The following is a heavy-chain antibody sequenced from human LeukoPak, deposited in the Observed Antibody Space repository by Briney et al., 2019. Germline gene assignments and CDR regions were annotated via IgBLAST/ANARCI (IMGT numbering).Heavy chain of an antibody. CDR2: IYYSGTT. CDR3: ARDRANLVPHAFDI. D-gene: IGHD3-10*01. J-gene: IGHJ3*02. V-gene: IGHV4-39*07. Sequence: SETLSLTCSVSGDSISSTSYYWGWIRQPPGKGLEWIGNIYYSGTTSYNPSLKSRVTISVDTPKNQFSLRLSSVTAADTAVYYCARDRANLVPHAFDIWGQGTVVTVSS. CDR1: GDSISSTSYY.